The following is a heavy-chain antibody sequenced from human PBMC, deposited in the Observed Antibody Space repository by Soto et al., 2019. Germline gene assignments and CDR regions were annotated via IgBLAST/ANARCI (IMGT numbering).Heavy chain of an antibody. CDR1: GYTFTSYG. V-gene: IGHV1-18*01. CDR2: ISAYNGNT. D-gene: IGHD1-1*01. J-gene: IGHJ6*02. CDR3: VRDVVGLITTKYYYGMDV. Sequence: QVQLVQSGAEVKKPGASVKVSCKASGYTFTSYGITWVRQAPGQGLEWMGRISAYNGNTNYAQKRLGRVTMTADTSTSPEYMELRSLRSDETAGYYCVRDVVGLITTKYYYGMDVWGQGPTVTVSS.